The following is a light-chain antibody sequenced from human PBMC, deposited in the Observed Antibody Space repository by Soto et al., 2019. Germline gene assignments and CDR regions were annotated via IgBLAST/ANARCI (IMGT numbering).Light chain of an antibody. J-gene: IGKJ1*01. Sequence: DIQMTQSPSSLSASVGDRVTIPCRASQRITNSLNWYQQKPGRAPNLLIYAASSLQRGAPSRFSGSGSGTDFTLTIRSLQPDDFATYHCQQLSRYPVTFGQGTKVELK. V-gene: IGKV1-39*01. CDR3: QQLSRYPVT. CDR1: QRITNS. CDR2: AAS.